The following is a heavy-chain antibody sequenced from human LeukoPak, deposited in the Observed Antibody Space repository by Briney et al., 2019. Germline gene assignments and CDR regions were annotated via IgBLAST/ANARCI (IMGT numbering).Heavy chain of an antibody. CDR1: GFTFSSYG. CDR2: IWYDGSNK. Sequence: GGSLRLSCAASGFTFSSYGMHWVRQAPGKGLEWVAVIWYDGSNKYYADSVKGRFTISRDNSKNTLYLQMNSLRAEDTAVYYCAREGGLYGYYFDYWGQGTLVTVSS. D-gene: IGHD3-10*01. V-gene: IGHV3-33*01. CDR3: AREGGLYGYYFDY. J-gene: IGHJ4*02.